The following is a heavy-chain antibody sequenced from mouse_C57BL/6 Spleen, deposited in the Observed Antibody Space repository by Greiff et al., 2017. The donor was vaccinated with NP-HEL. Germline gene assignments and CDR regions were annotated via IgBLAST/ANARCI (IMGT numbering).Heavy chain of an antibody. Sequence: EVQGVESGGGLVKPGGSLKLSCAASGFTFSDYGMHWVRQAPEKGLEWVAYISSGSSTIYYADTVKGRFTISRDNAKNTLFLQMTSLRSEDTAMYYCARGGTTVVSPGYFDVWGTGTTVTVSS. V-gene: IGHV5-17*01. J-gene: IGHJ1*03. CDR3: ARGGTTVVSPGYFDV. CDR1: GFTFSDYG. D-gene: IGHD1-1*01. CDR2: ISSGSSTI.